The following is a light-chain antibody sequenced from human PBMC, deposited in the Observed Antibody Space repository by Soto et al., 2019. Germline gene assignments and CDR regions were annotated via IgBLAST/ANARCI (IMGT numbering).Light chain of an antibody. CDR1: QGIASS. Sequence: DIHLTQSPSFLSASVGDRVTITCRASQGIASSLAWYQQKAGKAPKLLIYAASTLESGVPSRFSGSGPGTEFTLKIRSRQPEEVAIYYCQQFNSSPLTFGGGTKVEIK. CDR2: AAS. V-gene: IGKV1-9*01. J-gene: IGKJ4*01. CDR3: QQFNSSPLT.